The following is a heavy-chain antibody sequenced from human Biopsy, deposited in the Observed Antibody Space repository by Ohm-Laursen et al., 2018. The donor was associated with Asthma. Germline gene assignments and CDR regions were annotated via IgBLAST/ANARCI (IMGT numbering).Heavy chain of an antibody. Sequence: SLRLSCAASGITFSTYGMHWVRQAPGKGLEWVACISYDGSNKYYADSVKGRSTISRDNSKNTLYLQMNSLRAEDTAVYYCVRDGTDDAFDIWGQGTVVSVSS. CDR3: VRDGTDDAFDI. V-gene: IGHV3-30*03. CDR2: ISYDGSNK. D-gene: IGHD1-1*01. CDR1: GITFSTYG. J-gene: IGHJ3*02.